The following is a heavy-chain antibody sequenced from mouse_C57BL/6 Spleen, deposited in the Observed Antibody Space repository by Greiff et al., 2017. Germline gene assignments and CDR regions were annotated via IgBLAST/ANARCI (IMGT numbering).Heavy chain of an antibody. Sequence: QVQLQQSGAELARPGASVKLSCKASGYTFPSYGISWVKQRTGQGLEWIGEIYPRSGNPYYNEKFKGKATLTADKYSSTAYLELRSLTSEDSAVYFCARGDYGSSSAWFAYWGQGTLVTVSA. CDR3: ARGDYGSSSAWFAY. D-gene: IGHD1-1*01. V-gene: IGHV1-81*01. CDR1: GYTFPSYG. CDR2: IYPRSGNP. J-gene: IGHJ3*01.